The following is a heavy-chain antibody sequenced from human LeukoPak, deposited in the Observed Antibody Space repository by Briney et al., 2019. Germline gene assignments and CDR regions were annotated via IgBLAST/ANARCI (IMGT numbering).Heavy chain of an antibody. CDR1: GFTFSAFW. CDR3: ARGRGYSSSWGNYFDY. J-gene: IGHJ4*02. D-gene: IGHD6-13*01. CDR2: INHSGST. Sequence: GSLRLSCAASGFTFSAFWMSWVRQGPGKGLEWIGEINHSGSTNYNPSLKSRVTISVDTSKNQFSLKLSSVTAADTAVYYCARGRGYSSSWGNYFDYWGQGTLVTVSS. V-gene: IGHV4-34*01.